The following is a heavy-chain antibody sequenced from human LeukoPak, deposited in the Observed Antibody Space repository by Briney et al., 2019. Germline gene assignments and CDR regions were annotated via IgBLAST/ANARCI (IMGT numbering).Heavy chain of an antibody. D-gene: IGHD3-3*01. J-gene: IGHJ5*02. CDR3: ARLKYYDFWSGFFSRNWFDP. V-gene: IGHV4-39*07. CDR2: IYYSGST. Sequence: SETLSLTCTVSGGSISSSSYYWGWIRQSPGKGLEWIGSIYYSGSTYYNPSLKSRVTISVDTSKNQFSLKLSSVTAADTAVYYCARLKYYDFWSGFFSRNWFDPWGQGTLVTVSS. CDR1: GGSISSSSYY.